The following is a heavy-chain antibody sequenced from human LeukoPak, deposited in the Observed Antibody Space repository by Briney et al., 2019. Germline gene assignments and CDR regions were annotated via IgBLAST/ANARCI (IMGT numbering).Heavy chain of an antibody. CDR2: ISSSSSYI. D-gene: IGHD5-12*01. Sequence: GGSLRLSCAASGFTFSSYSMNWVRQAPGKGLEWVSSISSSSSYIYYADSVKGRFTISRDNAKNSLYLQMNSLRAEDTAVYYCARDLDSGYDLGRVDYWGQGTLVTVSS. CDR1: GFTFSSYS. J-gene: IGHJ4*02. CDR3: ARDLDSGYDLGRVDY. V-gene: IGHV3-21*01.